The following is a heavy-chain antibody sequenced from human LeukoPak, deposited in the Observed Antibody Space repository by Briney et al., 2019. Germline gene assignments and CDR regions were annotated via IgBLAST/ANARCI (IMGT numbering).Heavy chain of an antibody. CDR2: ISWNSGSL. CDR1: GFSFDDYA. CDR3: TKDITTVAGQDAFDM. V-gene: IGHV3-9*01. Sequence: GGSLRLSCAASGFSFDDYAMHWVRQTPGKGMEWVSGISWNSGSLGYADYVKGRFTISRDNAKNSLYLQMNSVRADDTALYYCTKDITTVAGQDAFDMWGQGTMVTVSS. J-gene: IGHJ3*02. D-gene: IGHD6-19*01.